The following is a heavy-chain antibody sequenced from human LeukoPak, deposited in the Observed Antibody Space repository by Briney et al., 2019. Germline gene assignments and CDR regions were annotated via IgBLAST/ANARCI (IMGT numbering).Heavy chain of an antibody. CDR2: IYYSGST. CDR1: GGSISSSSYY. D-gene: IGHD2-2*02. J-gene: IGHJ4*02. Sequence: PSETLSLTCTVSGGSISSSSYYWGWIRQPPGKGLEWIGSIYYSGSTYYNPSLKSRVTISVDTSKNQFSLKLSSVTAADTAVYYCAGGAVVVLAAIQDYWGQGTLVTVSS. V-gene: IGHV4-39*07. CDR3: AGGAVVVLAAIQDY.